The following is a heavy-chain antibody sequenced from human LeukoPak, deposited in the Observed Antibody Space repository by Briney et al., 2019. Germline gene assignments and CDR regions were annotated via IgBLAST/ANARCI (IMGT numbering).Heavy chain of an antibody. CDR2: ISGSAGST. CDR3: PNLGSEIDY. J-gene: IGHJ4*02. V-gene: IGHV3-23*01. Sequence: PEGFLRLSCAASGFTFSSYAMSWVRQAAGKGLEWVSTISGSAGSTYYADSVQGRFTISRDNSKNTLYLQMNSLRPDDTAVYYCPNLGSEIDYWGQSTLVTVSS. D-gene: IGHD2-15*01. CDR1: GFTFSSYA.